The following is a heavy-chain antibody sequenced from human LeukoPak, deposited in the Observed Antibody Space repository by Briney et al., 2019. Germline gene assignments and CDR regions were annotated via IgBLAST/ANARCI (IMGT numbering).Heavy chain of an antibody. CDR3: ARGPLDSGYTYFDY. V-gene: IGHV4-59*01. D-gene: IGHD5-12*01. CDR1: GDSISPYY. Sequence: PSETLSLTCTVSGDSISPYYWGWIRQPPGKGLEWIGYIYYSGSTKYSPSLESRVTISVDTSKNQFSLKLSSVTAADTAVYYCARGPLDSGYTYFDYWGQGTLVSVAS. CDR2: IYYSGST. J-gene: IGHJ4*02.